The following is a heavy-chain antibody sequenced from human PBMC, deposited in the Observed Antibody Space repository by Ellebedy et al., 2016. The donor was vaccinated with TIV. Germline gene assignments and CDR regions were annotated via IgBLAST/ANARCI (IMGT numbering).Heavy chain of an antibody. V-gene: IGHV3-74*01. CDR3: TKARNGGGSIDY. Sequence: GESLKISCAASGFAFSRYWMHWVRQAPGKGLEWVARINDIGTATRYADSVKGRFTISRDNSKNTLYLQMNSLRAEDTAVYYCTKARNGGGSIDYWGQGTLVTVSS. CDR2: INDIGTAT. D-gene: IGHD2-15*01. CDR1: GFAFSRYW. J-gene: IGHJ4*02.